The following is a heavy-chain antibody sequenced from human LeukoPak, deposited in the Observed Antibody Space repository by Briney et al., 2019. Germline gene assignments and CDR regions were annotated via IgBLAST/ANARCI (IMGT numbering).Heavy chain of an antibody. J-gene: IGHJ5*02. V-gene: IGHV3-15*01. CDR3: TSHAAFDP. CDR1: GFTVSNSY. CDR2: IKSKNVGGTT. Sequence: PGGSLRLSCAASGFTVSNSYMSWIRQAPGKGLEWVGRIKSKNVGGTTDYAAPVKGRFTISRDDSKNTVYLQMNSLKIEDTAVYYCTSHAAFDPWGQGTLVTVSS.